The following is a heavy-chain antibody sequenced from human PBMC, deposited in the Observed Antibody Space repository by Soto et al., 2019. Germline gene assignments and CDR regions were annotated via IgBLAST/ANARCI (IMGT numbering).Heavy chain of an antibody. CDR2: ISSSSSYI. V-gene: IGHV3-21*01. CDR3: ARRLGMDV. Sequence: GGSLRLSCAASGFTFSSYSMNWVRQAPGKGLEWVSSISSSSSYIYYVDSVKGRFTISRDNAKNSLYLQMNSLRAEDTAVYYCARRLGMDVWGQGTTLTVSS. CDR1: GFTFSSYS. J-gene: IGHJ6*02.